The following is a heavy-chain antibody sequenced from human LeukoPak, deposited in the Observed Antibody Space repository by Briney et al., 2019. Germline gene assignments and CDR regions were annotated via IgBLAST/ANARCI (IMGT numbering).Heavy chain of an antibody. V-gene: IGHV1-69*05. J-gene: IGHJ5*02. Sequence: SVKVSCKASGGTFSSYAISWVRQAPGQGLEWMGGIIPIFGTANYAQKFQGRVTITTDESTSTAYMELSSLRSEDTAVYYCARGGSGTVLLWDWFDPWGQGTLVTVSS. CDR2: IIPIFGTA. CDR3: ARGGSGTVLLWDWFDP. D-gene: IGHD3-10*01. CDR1: GGTFSSYA.